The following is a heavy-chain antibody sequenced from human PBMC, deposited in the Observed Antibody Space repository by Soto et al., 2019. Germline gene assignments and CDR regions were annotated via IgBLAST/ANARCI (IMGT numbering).Heavy chain of an antibody. CDR1: GFTFSSYG. D-gene: IGHD6-19*01. CDR2: ISYDVSNK. CDR3: AKALSSGRYYYYGMDV. J-gene: IGHJ6*02. Sequence: QVQLVESGGGVVQPGRSLRLSCAASGFTFSSYGMHWVRQAPGKGLEWVAVISYDVSNKYYADSVKGRFTISRDNSKNTLYLQMNSLRAEDTAVYYCAKALSSGRYYYYGMDVWGQGTTVTVSS. V-gene: IGHV3-30*18.